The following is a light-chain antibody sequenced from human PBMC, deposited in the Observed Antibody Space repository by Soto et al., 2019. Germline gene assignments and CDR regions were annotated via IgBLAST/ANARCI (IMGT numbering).Light chain of an antibody. J-gene: IGKJ1*01. CDR1: QSISSW. V-gene: IGKV1-5*03. CDR3: QQYNSFWT. Sequence: DIQMNQSPSTLSAAVGDRVTITCRASQSISSWLAWYQQKPGKAPKLLIYKASSLESGVRSRYSGSGSGTEFTLTISSLQPDDFATYYCQQYNSFWTFGQGTKVEIK. CDR2: KAS.